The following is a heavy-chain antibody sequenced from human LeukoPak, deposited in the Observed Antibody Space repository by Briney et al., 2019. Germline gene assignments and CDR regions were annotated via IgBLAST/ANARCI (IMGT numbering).Heavy chain of an antibody. CDR1: GFTFSAFW. CDR3: ARGLVHDTRGYYSDY. D-gene: IGHD3-22*01. J-gene: IGHJ4*02. V-gene: IGHV3-74*01. CDR2: INSDGSST. Sequence: GGSLRLSCAASGFTFSAFWMHWVRQAPGKGLVWVSRINSDGSSTTYADSVKGRFTISRDNAKNTLYLQMNSLRAEDTAVYYCARGLVHDTRGYYSDYWGQGTLVTVSS.